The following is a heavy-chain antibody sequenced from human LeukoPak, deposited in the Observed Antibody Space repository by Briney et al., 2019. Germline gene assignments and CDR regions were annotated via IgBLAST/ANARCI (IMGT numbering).Heavy chain of an antibody. Sequence: SETLSLTCTVSGGSISSYYWSWIRQPPGKGLEWIGYIYYSGSTNYNPSLKSRVTISVDTSKNQFSLKLSSVTAADTAVYYCARRQQLPEPFFDYWGQGTLVTVSS. J-gene: IGHJ4*02. D-gene: IGHD6-13*01. CDR1: GGSISSYY. V-gene: IGHV4-59*08. CDR2: IYYSGST. CDR3: ARRQQLPEPFFDY.